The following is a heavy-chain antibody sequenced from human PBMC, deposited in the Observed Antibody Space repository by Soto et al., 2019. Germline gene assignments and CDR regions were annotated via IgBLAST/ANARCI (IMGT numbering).Heavy chain of an antibody. V-gene: IGHV3-30*18. D-gene: IGHD5-12*01. J-gene: IGHJ4*02. CDR1: GFTFSNYG. CDR3: AKSGYDHYYFDY. Sequence: QVQLVESGGGVVQSGRSLRLSCVASGFTFSNYGRHWVRQAPGKGLEWVAVISYDGRNKYADSVKGRFTISRDNSKNTVHLQMNSLRAEDTAVYYCAKSGYDHYYFDYWGQGNLVTVSS. CDR2: ISYDGRNK.